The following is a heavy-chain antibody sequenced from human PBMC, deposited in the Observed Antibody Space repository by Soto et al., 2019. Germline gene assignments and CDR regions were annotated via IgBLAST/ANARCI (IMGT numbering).Heavy chain of an antibody. CDR1: GFTFDDYA. CDR3: ARDTGLVTAGGWAYYDHGRDV. V-gene: IGHV3-9*01. D-gene: IGHD2-2*01. J-gene: IGHJ6*01. Sequence: EVQLVESGGGLVQPGRYLRLSCATSGFTFDDYAMHWVRQAPGKGLEWVSGVSGNSDSIGYADSVKGRFIISRDNAKNSLYLQMNSLRAGDKALYYCARDTGLVTAGGWAYYDHGRDVWGQGTTVTVSS. CDR2: VSGNSDSI.